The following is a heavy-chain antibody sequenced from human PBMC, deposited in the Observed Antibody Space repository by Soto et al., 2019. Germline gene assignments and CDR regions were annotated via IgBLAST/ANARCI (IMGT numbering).Heavy chain of an antibody. Sequence: GGSLRLSCAASGFTFSSYAMHRVRQAPGKGLEWVAVISYDGSNKYYADSVKGRFTISRDNSKNTLYLQMNSLRAEDTAVYYCARVGDSSSWSLHYYYYYGMDVWGQGTTVTVSS. D-gene: IGHD6-13*01. CDR2: ISYDGSNK. V-gene: IGHV3-30-3*01. CDR3: ARVGDSSSWSLHYYYYYGMDV. J-gene: IGHJ6*02. CDR1: GFTFSSYA.